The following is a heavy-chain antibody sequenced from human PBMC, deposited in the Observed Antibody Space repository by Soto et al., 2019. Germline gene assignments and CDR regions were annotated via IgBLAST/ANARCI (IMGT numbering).Heavy chain of an antibody. CDR1: GGSVSSDTDY. Sequence: SETLSLTCTVSGGSVSSDTDYWSWIRQPPGKGLEWIGYIYYSGSTNYNPSLKSRVTISVDMSKNQFSLKLSSVTAADTAVYFCARGRYSSSWPSSRSENWFDPWGQGTLVTVSS. J-gene: IGHJ5*02. V-gene: IGHV4-61*01. CDR2: IYYSGST. D-gene: IGHD6-13*01. CDR3: ARGRYSSSWPSSRSENWFDP.